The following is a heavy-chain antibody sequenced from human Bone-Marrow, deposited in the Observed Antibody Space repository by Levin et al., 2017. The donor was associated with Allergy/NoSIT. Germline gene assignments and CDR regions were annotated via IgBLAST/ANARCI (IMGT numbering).Heavy chain of an antibody. CDR2: IYSSGGT. D-gene: IGHD3-9*01. Sequence: PSETLSLTCSVSGGSINSGYFYWTWIRQPAGKGLEWIGRIYSSGGTNYDPSLESRVTISVDTSKNQFSLKLSSVTAADTAVYYCARDRLGIMAGLVPIEVWGKGTTVTVSS. V-gene: IGHV4-61*02. CDR1: GGSINSGYFY. J-gene: IGHJ6*04. CDR3: ARDRLGIMAGLVPIEV.